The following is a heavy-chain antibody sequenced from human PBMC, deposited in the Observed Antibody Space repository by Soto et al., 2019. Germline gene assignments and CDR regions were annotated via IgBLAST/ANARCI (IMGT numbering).Heavy chain of an antibody. V-gene: IGHV3-21*01. CDR1: GFTFSSYS. D-gene: IGHD6-19*01. Sequence: DVQLVESGGGLVKPGGSLRLSCADSGFTFSSYSMNWVRQAPGKGLEWVSSISSSSSYIYYVDSVKGRFTISRDNAKNSQYLQLNSLRAEDTAVYYCARSHSSGWYYFDYWGQGTLVTVSS. J-gene: IGHJ4*02. CDR3: ARSHSSGWYYFDY. CDR2: ISSSSSYI.